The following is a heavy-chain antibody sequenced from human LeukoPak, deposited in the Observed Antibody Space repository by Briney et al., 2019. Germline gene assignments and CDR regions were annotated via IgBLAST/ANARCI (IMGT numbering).Heavy chain of an antibody. CDR3: ARGGYDFWSGYLDAFDI. Sequence: SETLSLTCTVSGGSISSYYWSWIRQPPGKGLEWIGYTYYSGSTNYNPSLKSRVTISVDTSKNQFSLKLSSVTAADTAVYYCARGGYDFWSGYLDAFDIWGQGTMVTVSS. CDR1: GGSISSYY. D-gene: IGHD3-3*01. V-gene: IGHV4-59*01. J-gene: IGHJ3*02. CDR2: TYYSGST.